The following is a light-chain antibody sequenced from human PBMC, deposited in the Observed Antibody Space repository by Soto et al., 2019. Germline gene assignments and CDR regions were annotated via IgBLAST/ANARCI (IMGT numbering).Light chain of an antibody. Sequence: DIQMTQSPSNLSASVGDRVTITCRASQSISSWLAWYQQKPGKAPKLLIYKASSLQSGVPSRFSGSGSGTEFTLTISSLQPDDFATYYCQQYNTYPWTFGQGTQVEIK. J-gene: IGKJ1*01. CDR2: KAS. CDR1: QSISSW. V-gene: IGKV1-5*03. CDR3: QQYNTYPWT.